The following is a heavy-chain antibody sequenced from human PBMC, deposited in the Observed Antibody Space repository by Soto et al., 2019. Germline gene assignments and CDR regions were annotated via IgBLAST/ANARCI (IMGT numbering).Heavy chain of an antibody. CDR3: ARQGSSTSYGMDV. V-gene: IGHV5-51*01. J-gene: IGHJ6*02. CDR1: GYIFSNNW. Sequence: PGESLKISCKGSGYIFSNNWIAWVRQMPGKGLEWMGIIYPGDSDTRYSPSFQGQVTMSADKSISTAYLQWNSLKASDTAMYYCARQGSSTSYGMDVWGQGTTVTVSS. CDR2: IYPGDSDT. D-gene: IGHD2-2*01.